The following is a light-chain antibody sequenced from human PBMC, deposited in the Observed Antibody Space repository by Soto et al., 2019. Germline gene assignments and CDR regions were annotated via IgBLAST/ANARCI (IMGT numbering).Light chain of an antibody. CDR2: DAS. Sequence: EMVMTQSPASLSVSQGERATLSCRASQSVSSYLACYQQKPGQAPRLLIYDASNRATGIPARFSGSGSGTEFTLSISSLQPDDFATYYCQQYNIFWTFGQGTKVDIK. V-gene: IGKV3D-15*01. CDR3: QQYNIFWT. J-gene: IGKJ1*01. CDR1: QSVSSY.